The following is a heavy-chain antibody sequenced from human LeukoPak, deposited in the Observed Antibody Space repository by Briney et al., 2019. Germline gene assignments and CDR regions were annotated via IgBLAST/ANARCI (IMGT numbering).Heavy chain of an antibody. CDR1: GGSISSSSYY. J-gene: IGHJ3*02. Sequence: SETLSLTCTVSGGSISSSSYYWGWIRQPPGKGLEWIGSIYYSGSTYYNPSLKSPVTTSVATSKNQFSLKLSSVTAGDTAVYYCARPETETYYYDSSGPQGYAFDIWGQGTMVTVSS. D-gene: IGHD3-22*01. V-gene: IGHV4-39*01. CDR2: IYYSGST. CDR3: ARPETETYYYDSSGPQGYAFDI.